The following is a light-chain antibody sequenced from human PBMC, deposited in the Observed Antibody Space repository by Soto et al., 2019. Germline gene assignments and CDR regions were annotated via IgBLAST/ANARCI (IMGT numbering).Light chain of an antibody. CDR2: EVS. Sequence: QSALTQPASVSGSPGQSITISCTGTSSDVGGYNYVSWYQQQAGKAPKLIIHEVSNRPSGVSNRFSGSKSGHTASLTISGLQAEDEADYYCDSYTSSRAYVFGIGTKLTVL. CDR3: DSYTSSRAYV. CDR1: SSDVGGYNY. J-gene: IGLJ1*01. V-gene: IGLV2-14*01.